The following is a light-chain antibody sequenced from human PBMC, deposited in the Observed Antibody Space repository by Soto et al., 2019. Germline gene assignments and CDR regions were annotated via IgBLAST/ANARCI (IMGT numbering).Light chain of an antibody. V-gene: IGLV2-14*01. J-gene: IGLJ2*01. Sequence: QSALTQPASVSGSPGQSITISCTGTSSDVGGYKYVSWYQQHPGKAPKLIISEVSNRPSGVSNRFSGSKSGNTASLTISGLQAEDEGYYYCLSYTSSSTLVFGGGTKMTV. CDR3: LSYTSSSTLV. CDR1: SSDVGGYKY. CDR2: EVS.